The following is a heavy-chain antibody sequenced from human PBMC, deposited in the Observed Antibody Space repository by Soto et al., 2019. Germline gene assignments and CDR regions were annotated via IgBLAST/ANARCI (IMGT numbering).Heavy chain of an antibody. CDR3: LRGAPPGYPCGGAYDY. V-gene: IGHV4-34*01. CDR1: DGSFSGYY. D-gene: IGHD2-21*01. J-gene: IGHJ4*02. Sequence: SGTLSLTCAVYDGSFSGYYWSWIRQSPGKGLEWVGEINHSGTTNYNPALKNRGTISVDTSNSQFSLKLSYVHAEDRTVYYCLRGAPPGYPCGGAYDYRGPGTLVTVFS. CDR2: INHSGTT.